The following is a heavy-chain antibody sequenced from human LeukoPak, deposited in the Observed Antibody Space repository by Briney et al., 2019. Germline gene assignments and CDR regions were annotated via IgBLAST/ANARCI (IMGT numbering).Heavy chain of an antibody. CDR1: GYTFTSYA. CDR2: INAGSGNT. D-gene: IGHD2-2*01. J-gene: IGHJ4*02. Sequence: ASVKVSCKASGYTFTSYAMHWVRQAPGQRLEWMGWINAGSGNTKYSQKFQGRVTITRDTSASTAYMELSSLRSEDTAVYYCARGDHCSSTSCYGRYYFDYWGQGTLVTVSS. V-gene: IGHV1-3*01. CDR3: ARGDHCSSTSCYGRYYFDY.